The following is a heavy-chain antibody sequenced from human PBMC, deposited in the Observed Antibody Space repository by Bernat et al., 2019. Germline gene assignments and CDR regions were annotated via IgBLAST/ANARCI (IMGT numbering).Heavy chain of an antibody. CDR2: INPSGGST. D-gene: IGHD3-3*01. J-gene: IGHJ4*02. CDR3: ARVADFWSGYYFPFFDY. V-gene: IGHV1-46*01. Sequence: QVQLVQSGAEVKKPGASVKVSCKASGYTFTSYYMHWVRQAPGQGLEWMGIINPSGGSTIYAQKFQGRVTMTRDTSTSTVYKELSSLRSEDTAVYYCARVADFWSGYYFPFFDYWGQGTLVTVSS. CDR1: GYTFTSYY.